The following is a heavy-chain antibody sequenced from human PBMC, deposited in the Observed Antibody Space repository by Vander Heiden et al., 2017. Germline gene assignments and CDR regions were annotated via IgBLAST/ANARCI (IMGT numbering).Heavy chain of an antibody. J-gene: IGHJ3*02. CDR3: ARLGYCSGGSCYSLGLYAFDI. V-gene: IGHV1-69*12. CDR1: GGTFSSYA. D-gene: IGHD2-15*01. CDR2: IIPIFGTA. Sequence: QVQLVQSGAEVKKPGSSLKVSCKASGGTFSSYAHIWVRQAPGQGLEWMGGIIPIFGTANYAQKFQGRVTITADESTSTAYMELSSLRSEDTAVYYCARLGYCSGGSCYSLGLYAFDIWGQGTMVTVSS.